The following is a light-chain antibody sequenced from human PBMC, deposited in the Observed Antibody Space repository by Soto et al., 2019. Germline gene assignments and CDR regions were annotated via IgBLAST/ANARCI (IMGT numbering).Light chain of an antibody. J-gene: IGKJ3*01. CDR2: GAS. Sequence: EVVLTKSPGTLSLSPEETATLSCRASQSVDSNYLAWYQQKPGQSPRLLIFGASSLDTGIPDRFSGSGSGTDVTLAISSLEAADVAVYYCQQYVSAFTFGPAAKV. CDR3: QQYVSAFT. CDR1: QSVDSNY. V-gene: IGKV3-20*01.